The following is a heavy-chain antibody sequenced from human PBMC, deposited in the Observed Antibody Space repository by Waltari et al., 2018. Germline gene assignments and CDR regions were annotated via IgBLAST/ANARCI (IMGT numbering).Heavy chain of an antibody. Sequence: QVQLVQSGAEVKKPGDSVKVSCKTSGYTFTGFSIHWVRPAPGQGLEWMGLVNSNSGGTNYSQKFQGRVTMTRDTAISTAYMEMSSLTSDDTAIYFCARDGYHYMDVWGKGTTVTVSS. J-gene: IGHJ6*03. V-gene: IGHV1-2*02. CDR2: VNSNSGGT. CDR1: GYTFTGFS. CDR3: ARDGYHYMDV.